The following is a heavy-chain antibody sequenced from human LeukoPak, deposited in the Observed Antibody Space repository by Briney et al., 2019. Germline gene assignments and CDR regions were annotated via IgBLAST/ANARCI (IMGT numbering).Heavy chain of an antibody. Sequence: GGSLRLSCASSGFTFSSYGMHWVRQAPGKGLEWVAFIRYDGSNKYYADSVKGRFTISRDNSKNTLYLQMNSLRAEDTAVYYCAKDMLGYCSGGSCPGFDYWGQGTLVTVSS. CDR1: GFTFSSYG. J-gene: IGHJ4*02. D-gene: IGHD2-15*01. CDR2: IRYDGSNK. CDR3: AKDMLGYCSGGSCPGFDY. V-gene: IGHV3-30*02.